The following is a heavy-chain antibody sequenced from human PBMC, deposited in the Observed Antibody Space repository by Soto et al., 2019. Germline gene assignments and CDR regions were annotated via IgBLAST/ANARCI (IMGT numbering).Heavy chain of an antibody. V-gene: IGHV4-34*01. CDR3: ARGWGSSSWPVDDYYGMDV. J-gene: IGHJ6*02. Sequence: QVQLQQWGAGLLKPAETLSLTCAVYGGSFNDYNWNWIRQPPGKGLEWIGEINHSGSTNYNPSLKSRVTISLDMSKNQFSLKLRSVTAADTAVYYCARGWGSSSWPVDDYYGMDVWGQGTTVIVSS. D-gene: IGHD6-13*01. CDR2: INHSGST. CDR1: GGSFNDYN.